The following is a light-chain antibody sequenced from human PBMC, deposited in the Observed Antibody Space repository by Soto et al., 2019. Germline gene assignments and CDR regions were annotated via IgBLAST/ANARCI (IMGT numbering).Light chain of an antibody. V-gene: IGKV3-15*01. Sequence: EIVMTQSPATLSVSPGEGATLSCRASQSVSSKLAWYQQKPGQAPRLLIYGASTRAAGIPARFIGSGSGTEFTLIIRSLQSEDSAVYYCQQYNSWLRTFGQGTKVEIK. CDR2: GAS. CDR1: QSVSSK. CDR3: QQYNSWLRT. J-gene: IGKJ1*01.